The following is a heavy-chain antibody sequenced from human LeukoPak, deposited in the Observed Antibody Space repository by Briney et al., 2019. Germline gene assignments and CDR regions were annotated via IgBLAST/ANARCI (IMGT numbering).Heavy chain of an antibody. CDR1: GGSITRNY. D-gene: IGHD6-6*01. CDR3: ARLARGRWFDP. CDR2: IYDSGST. V-gene: IGHV4-59*08. Sequence: SETLSLTCTVSGGSITRNYWNWIRQTPGKGLEWIGHIYDSGSTNYNPSLKSRVTISVDTSKNQFSLKVSSVTAADTAVYYCARLARGRWFDPWGQGTLVTVSS. J-gene: IGHJ5*02.